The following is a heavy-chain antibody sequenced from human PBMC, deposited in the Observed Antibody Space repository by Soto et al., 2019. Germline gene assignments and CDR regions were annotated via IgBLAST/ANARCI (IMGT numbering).Heavy chain of an antibody. CDR3: ARDIDSNGYYYQRY. CDR2: INSDGSST. J-gene: IGHJ4*02. V-gene: IGHV3-74*01. D-gene: IGHD3-22*01. Sequence: PGGSLRLSCAASGVTFSSYWMHWVRQAPGKGLVWVSRINSDGSSTSYADSVKGRFTISRDNAKNTLYLQMNSLRAGDTAVYYCARDIDSNGYYYQRYWGQGTLVTVSS. CDR1: GVTFSSYW.